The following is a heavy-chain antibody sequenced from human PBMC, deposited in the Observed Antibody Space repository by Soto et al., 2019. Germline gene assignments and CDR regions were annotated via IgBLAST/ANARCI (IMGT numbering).Heavy chain of an antibody. Sequence: PSETLSLTGTVSGGSINSNNYYWALIRQPPGKGLAWIASIYYDGSTYYNPSLKSRVSISVDTSKNHFSLKLSSATAADTAVYYCAKVVVAATRPTDFDSWGQGTLVTVSS. CDR3: AKVVVAATRPTDFDS. D-gene: IGHD2-15*01. V-gene: IGHV4-39*02. J-gene: IGHJ4*02. CDR1: GGSINSNNYY. CDR2: IYYDGST.